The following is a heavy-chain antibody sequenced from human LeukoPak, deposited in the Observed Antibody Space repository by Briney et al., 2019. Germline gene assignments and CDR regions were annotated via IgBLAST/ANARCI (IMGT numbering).Heavy chain of an antibody. CDR1: GGADSGGSITSSDYY. J-gene: IGHJ4*01. CDR2: VNYSGNT. Sequence: PSETLSLTCSVSGGADSGGSITSSDYYWGWIRQPPGKGQEWVGSVNYSGNTYYSPSLKSRVIITVDTSRNEFSLKLISVTAADTAVYFCARQSSSGDYFGGYHWGHGILVTVSS. D-gene: IGHD2/OR15-2a*01. V-gene: IGHV4-39*01. CDR3: ARQSSSGDYFGGYH.